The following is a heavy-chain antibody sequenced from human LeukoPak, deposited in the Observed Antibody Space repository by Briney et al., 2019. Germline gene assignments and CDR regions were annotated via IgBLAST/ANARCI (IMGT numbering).Heavy chain of an antibody. V-gene: IGHV4-34*01. D-gene: IGHD4-17*01. J-gene: IGHJ4*02. CDR3: AREITVTRPFDY. CDR2: INHSGST. Sequence: SETLSLTCAVYGGSFSGYYWSWICQPPGKGLEWIAEINHSGSTNYNPSLKSRVTISVDTSKNQFSLKLSSVTAADTAVYYCAREITVTRPFDYWGPGTLVTVSS. CDR1: GGSFSGYY.